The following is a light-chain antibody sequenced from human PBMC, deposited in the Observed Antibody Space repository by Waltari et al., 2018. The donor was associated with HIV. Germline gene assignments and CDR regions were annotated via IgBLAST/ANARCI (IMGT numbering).Light chain of an antibody. V-gene: IGLV1-47*01. J-gene: IGLJ2*01. Sequence: QSVLAQPRSVSGTPGQTVNISCSGSTSNASNNNVYWYQQVTGVPPKLLIYRNNQRPAGVPDRFSGSKSGTSASLAISGLRTEDEAEYYCAVWDDRLSGRLFGGGTKVTVL. CDR1: TSNASNNN. CDR3: AVWDDRLSGRL. CDR2: RNN.